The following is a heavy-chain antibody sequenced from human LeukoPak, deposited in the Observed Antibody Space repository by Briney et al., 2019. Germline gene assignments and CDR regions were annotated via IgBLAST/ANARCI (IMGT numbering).Heavy chain of an antibody. J-gene: IGHJ4*02. V-gene: IGHV4-38-2*02. CDR2: IYHSGST. D-gene: IGHD3-10*01. Sequence: SETLSLTCTVSGYSISSGYYWGWIRQPPGKGLEWIGSIYHSGSTYYNPSLKSRVTISVDTSKNQFSLKLSSVTAADTAVYYCAAMVRGTFDYWGQGTLVTVSS. CDR1: GYSISSGYY. CDR3: AAMVRGTFDY.